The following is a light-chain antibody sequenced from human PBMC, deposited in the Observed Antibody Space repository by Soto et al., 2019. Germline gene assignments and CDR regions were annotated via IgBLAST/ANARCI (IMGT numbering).Light chain of an antibody. CDR2: GAS. Sequence: EIVLTQSPGTLSLSPGEKATLSCRASQSVGSNYLAWYQQKPGQAPRLLIYGASSSASGIPDRFSGSGSGTDFTLTISRLEPEDFAVYYCQQYGSSPPYTFGRGTKLEIK. J-gene: IGKJ2*01. CDR3: QQYGSSPPYT. CDR1: QSVGSNY. V-gene: IGKV3-20*01.